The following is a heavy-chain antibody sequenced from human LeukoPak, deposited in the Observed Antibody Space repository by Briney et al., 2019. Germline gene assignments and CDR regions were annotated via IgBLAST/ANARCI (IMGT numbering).Heavy chain of an antibody. CDR3: ARAWDFVVGAFDI. Sequence: HSGESLRLSCAASGFTVRLNYMTWVRQAPGKGLEWVSIIYSGGDTYYADSVRGRFTVSRDDSKNILYLEMNSLRGDDTGIYHCARAWDFVVGAFDIWGQGTMVTVSS. J-gene: IGHJ3*02. CDR2: IYSGGDT. V-gene: IGHV3-53*01. CDR1: GFTVRLNY. D-gene: IGHD2-15*01.